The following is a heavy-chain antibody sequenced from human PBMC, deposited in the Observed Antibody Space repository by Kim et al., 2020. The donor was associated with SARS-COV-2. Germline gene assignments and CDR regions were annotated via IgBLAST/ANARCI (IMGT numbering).Heavy chain of an antibody. V-gene: IGHV3-7*01. CDR3: ARGTSSSPYRPFDY. J-gene: IGHJ4*02. Sequence: DSVKGRFTISRDNAKNSLYLQMNSLRAEDTAVYYCARGTSSSPYRPFDYWGQGTLVTVSS. D-gene: IGHD6-6*01.